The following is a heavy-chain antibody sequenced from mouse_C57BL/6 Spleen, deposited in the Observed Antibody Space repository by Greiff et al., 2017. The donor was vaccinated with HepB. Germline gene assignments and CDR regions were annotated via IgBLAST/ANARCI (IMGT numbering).Heavy chain of an antibody. CDR3: ANSGTGFDY. CDR2: IYPGDGDT. CDR1: GYAFSSSW. D-gene: IGHD4-1*01. V-gene: IGHV1-82*01. J-gene: IGHJ2*01. Sequence: QVQLQQSGPELVKPGASVKISCKASGYAFSSSWMNWVKQRPGKGLEWIGRIYPGDGDTNYNGKFKGKATLTADKSSSTAYMQLSSLTSEDSAVYFCANSGTGFDYWGQGTTLTVSS.